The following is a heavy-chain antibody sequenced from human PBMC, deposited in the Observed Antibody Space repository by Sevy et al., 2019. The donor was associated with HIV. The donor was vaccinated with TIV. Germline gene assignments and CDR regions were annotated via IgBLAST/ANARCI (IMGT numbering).Heavy chain of an antibody. CDR2: IYPGDSDA. CDR1: GYSFTSYW. CDR3: ARRSTGIVGTHFAY. Sequence: GESLKISCKGSGYSFTSYWIGWVRQMPGKGLEWVGIIYPGDSDARYSPSFQGQVTISADKSISTAYLQWSRLKASDTAEYSCARRSTGIVGTHFAYWGQGTLVTVSS. J-gene: IGHJ4*02. D-gene: IGHD1-26*01. V-gene: IGHV5-51*01.